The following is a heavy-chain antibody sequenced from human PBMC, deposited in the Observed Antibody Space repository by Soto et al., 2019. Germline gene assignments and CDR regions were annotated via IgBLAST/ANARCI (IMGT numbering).Heavy chain of an antibody. CDR1: GGSISSYY. V-gene: IGHV4-59*01. CDR2: IYYSGST. J-gene: IGHJ4*02. D-gene: IGHD6-19*01. CDR3: ARVSYSSGWYFDY. Sequence: QVQLQESGPGLVKPSETLSLTCTVSGGSISSYYWSWIRQPPGKGLEWIGYIYYSGSTNYNPSLKSRVTISVDTSKNQFSLKLSSVTAADTAVYYCARVSYSSGWYFDYWGQGTLVTVSS.